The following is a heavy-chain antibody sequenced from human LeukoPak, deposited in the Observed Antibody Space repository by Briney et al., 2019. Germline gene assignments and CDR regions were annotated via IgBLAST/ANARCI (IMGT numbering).Heavy chain of an antibody. CDR3: ARSSSSSVGMDV. V-gene: IGHV1-2*04. CDR2: INPNSGGI. CDR1: GYTFTGYY. D-gene: IGHD6-6*01. Sequence: ASVKVSCKASGYTFTGYYMHWVRQAPGQGLEWMGWINPNSGGINYAQKFQGWVTMTRDTSISTAYTELSRLRSDDTAVYYCARSSSSSVGMDVWGQGTTVTVSS. J-gene: IGHJ6*02.